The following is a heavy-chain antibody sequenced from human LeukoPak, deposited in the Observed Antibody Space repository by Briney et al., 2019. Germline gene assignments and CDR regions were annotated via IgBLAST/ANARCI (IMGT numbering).Heavy chain of an antibody. D-gene: IGHD2-15*01. CDR1: GGSISSYY. CDR2: IFYSGIT. V-gene: IGHV4-59*01. J-gene: IGHJ4*02. Sequence: SETLSLTCTVSGGSISSYYWNWVRQPPGKGLEWIAYIFYSGITKYNPSLKTRVTISVDTSKNQFSLKLNSVTAADTAVYYCARGQRRGGSGEMDFWGQGTRVTVSS. CDR3: ARGQRRGGSGEMDF.